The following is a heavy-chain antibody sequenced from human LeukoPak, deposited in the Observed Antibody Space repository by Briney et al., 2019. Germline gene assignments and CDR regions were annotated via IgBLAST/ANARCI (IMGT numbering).Heavy chain of an antibody. Sequence: GGSLRLSCAASGFNFSSYESNWVRQPPGKGLEWVSYISRSGSDTYYADSVKGRFTISRDNDKNSLYLQMNSLRADDTAVYFCAREKTRYFEFWGQGTLVTVSS. CDR3: AREKTRYFEF. CDR2: ISRSGSDT. CDR1: GFNFSSYE. V-gene: IGHV3-48*03. J-gene: IGHJ4*02.